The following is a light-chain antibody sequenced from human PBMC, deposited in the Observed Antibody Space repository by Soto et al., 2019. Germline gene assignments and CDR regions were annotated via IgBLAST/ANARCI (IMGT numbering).Light chain of an antibody. V-gene: IGKV3-15*01. CDR2: RAS. Sequence: EIVMTQSAATLSLSPGERATLSYRASQSVNSNLAWYQQKPGQAPRLFMFRASSRATGIPARFSGSGSGTEFNLTISSLQSEDFAVYYCQQYNNWPRATFGGGTKVETK. CDR1: QSVNSN. J-gene: IGKJ4*01. CDR3: QQYNNWPRAT.